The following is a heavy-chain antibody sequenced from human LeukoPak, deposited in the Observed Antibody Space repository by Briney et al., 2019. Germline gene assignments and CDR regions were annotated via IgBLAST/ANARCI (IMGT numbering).Heavy chain of an antibody. D-gene: IGHD2-15*01. Sequence: GGSLRLSCEASGFSFSTSWMSWVRQAPGKGLEWVANIKEDGTEKYYVDSVKGRFTISRDDAKNSLYLQMSNLRAEDTAVYYCIKDMGYCSGGSCYRWFDSWGQGTLVTVSS. CDR1: GFSFSTSW. J-gene: IGHJ5*01. CDR3: IKDMGYCSGGSCYRWFDS. CDR2: IKEDGTEK. V-gene: IGHV3-7*01.